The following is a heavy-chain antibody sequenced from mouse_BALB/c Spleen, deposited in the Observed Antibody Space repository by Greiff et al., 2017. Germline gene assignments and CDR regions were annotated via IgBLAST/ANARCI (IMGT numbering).Heavy chain of an antibody. CDR1: GFSLTSYG. CDR2: IWSGGST. J-gene: IGHJ4*01. CDR3: ARNQVTTAYYAMDY. V-gene: IGHV2-2*02. D-gene: IGHD1-2*01. Sequence: VQGVESGPGLVQPSQSLSITCTVSGFSLTSYGVHWVRQSPGKGLEWLGVIWSGGSTDYNAAFISRLSISKDNSKSQVFFKMNSLQANDTAIYYCARNQVTTAYYAMDYWGQGTSVTVSS.